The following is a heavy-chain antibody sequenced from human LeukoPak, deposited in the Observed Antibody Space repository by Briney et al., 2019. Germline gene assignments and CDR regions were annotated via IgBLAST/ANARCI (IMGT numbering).Heavy chain of an antibody. J-gene: IGHJ4*02. CDR1: GFAFHSHW. D-gene: IGHD6-19*01. Sequence: GGSLRLSCAASGFAFHSHWMHWVRQGPGKGLMWVAAIRGNGATTDYADSVKGRFTISRDNSKSTLYLQMNSLRAEDTAVYYCAKAYHDSGCLIDYWGQGTLVTVSS. V-gene: IGHV3-23*01. CDR3: AKAYHDSGCLIDY. CDR2: IRGNGATT.